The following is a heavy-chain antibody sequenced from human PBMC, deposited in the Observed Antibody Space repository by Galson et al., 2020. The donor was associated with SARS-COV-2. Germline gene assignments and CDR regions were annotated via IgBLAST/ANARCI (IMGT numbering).Heavy chain of an antibody. J-gene: IGHJ3*02. CDR1: GYTFTSYG. CDR2: ISAYNGNT. D-gene: IGHD1-26*01. Sequence: GESLKISCKASGYTFTSYGISWVRQAPGQGLEWMGWISAYNGNTNYAQKLQGRVTMTTDTSTSTAYMELRSLRSDDTAVYYCARDFYSRAFDIWGQGTMVTVSS. V-gene: IGHV1-18*01. CDR3: ARDFYSRAFDI.